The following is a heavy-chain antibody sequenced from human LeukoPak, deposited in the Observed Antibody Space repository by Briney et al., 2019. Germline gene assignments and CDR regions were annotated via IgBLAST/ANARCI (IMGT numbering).Heavy chain of an antibody. Sequence: SQTLSLTCTVSGGSISSGGYYWSWIRQPAGKGLEWIGRIYTSGSTNYNPSLKSRVTMSVDTSKNQFSLKLSSVTAADTAVYYCARVGIYYGMDVWGQGTTVTVSS. CDR2: IYTSGST. CDR1: GGSISSGGYY. CDR3: ARVGIYYGMDV. J-gene: IGHJ6*02. V-gene: IGHV4-61*02. D-gene: IGHD3-10*01.